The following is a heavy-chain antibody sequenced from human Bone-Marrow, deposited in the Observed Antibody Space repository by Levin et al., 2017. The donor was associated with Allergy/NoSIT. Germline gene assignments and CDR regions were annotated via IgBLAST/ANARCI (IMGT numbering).Heavy chain of an antibody. D-gene: IGHD2-21*02. CDR2: INTDGSST. Sequence: LSLPCAASGFTFSSYWMHWVRQVPGKGLVWVSRINTDGSSTNYADSVKGRFTVSRDNAWNTLYLQLNGLRAEDTAIYYCARGCDGACYGTHWGQGALVTVSS. V-gene: IGHV3-74*01. CDR3: ARGCDGACYGTH. J-gene: IGHJ4*02. CDR1: GFTFSSYW.